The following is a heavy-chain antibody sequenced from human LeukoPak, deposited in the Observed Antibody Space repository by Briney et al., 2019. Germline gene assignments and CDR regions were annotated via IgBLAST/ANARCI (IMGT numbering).Heavy chain of an antibody. CDR3: AKDQTPYY. J-gene: IGHJ4*02. CDR2: IDVSGGST. CDR1: GFTFSSYS. D-gene: IGHD4-23*01. V-gene: IGHV3-23*01. Sequence: PGGSLRLSCAASGFTFSSYSMNWVRQAPGKGLEWVSTIDVSGGSTYYADSVKGRFTISRDNSKNTLYLQMNSLRADDTAVYYCAKDQTPYYWGQGTLVTVSS.